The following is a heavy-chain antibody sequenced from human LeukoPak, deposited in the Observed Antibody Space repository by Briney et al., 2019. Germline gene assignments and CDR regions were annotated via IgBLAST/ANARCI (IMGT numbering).Heavy chain of an antibody. D-gene: IGHD6-19*01. CDR3: ASGAPHGLGQWLVRSDYFDY. V-gene: IGHV1-18*01. Sequence: ASVKVSCKASGYTFTSYGISWVRQAPGQGREWMGWISAYNGNKNYAQKLQGRVTMTTDTSTSTAYMELRSLRSDDTAVYYCASGAPHGLGQWLVRSDYFDYWGQGTLVTVSS. J-gene: IGHJ4*02. CDR1: GYTFTSYG. CDR2: ISAYNGNK.